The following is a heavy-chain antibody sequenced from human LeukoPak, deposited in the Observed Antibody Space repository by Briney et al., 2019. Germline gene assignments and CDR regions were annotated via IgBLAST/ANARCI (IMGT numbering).Heavy chain of an antibody. V-gene: IGHV4-34*01. CDR3: ARGGSSGYIYG. Sequence: SETLSLTCAVYGGSFSDYYWSWIRQPPGKGLEWIGEINHSGSTNYNPSLKNRVTISEDTARNQISLKVTSVTTADTATYYCARGGSSGYIYGWGQGILVTVSS. CDR2: INHSGST. J-gene: IGHJ4*02. CDR1: GGSFSDYY. D-gene: IGHD5-18*01.